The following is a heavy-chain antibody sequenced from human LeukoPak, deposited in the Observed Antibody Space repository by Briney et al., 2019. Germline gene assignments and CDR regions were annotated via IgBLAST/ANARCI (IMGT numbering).Heavy chain of an antibody. CDR2: IYTSGST. D-gene: IGHD2-2*01. CDR1: GGSISSYY. CDR3: ARDTPYCSSTSCYGGYDY. V-gene: IGHV4-4*07. J-gene: IGHJ4*02. Sequence: SETLSLTCTVSGGSISSYYWSWIRQPAGKGPEWIGRIYTSGSTNYNPSLKSRVTMSVDTSKNQFSLKLSSVTAADTAVYYCARDTPYCSSTSCYGGYDYWGQGTLVTVSS.